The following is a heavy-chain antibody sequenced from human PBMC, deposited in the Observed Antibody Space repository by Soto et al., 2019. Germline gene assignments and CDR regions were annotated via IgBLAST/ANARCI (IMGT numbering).Heavy chain of an antibody. CDR2: FDLEERKY. D-gene: IGHD3-22*01. CDR3: ARVSLSYYYDSSGSKTLYYFDY. Sequence: GASVKVSCKVYGSSLTDTPIHWVRQIPGKGLEWMGGFDLEERKYIYAQKIQGRVTMTDESSTVTAFMDLGSLGSEDTAVYYCARVSLSYYYDSSGSKTLYYFDYWGQGTLVTVS. J-gene: IGHJ4*02. CDR1: GSSLTDTP. V-gene: IGHV1-24*01.